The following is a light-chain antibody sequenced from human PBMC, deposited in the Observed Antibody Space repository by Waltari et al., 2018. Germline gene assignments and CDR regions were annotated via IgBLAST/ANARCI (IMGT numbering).Light chain of an antibody. CDR1: SSNIGSNY. V-gene: IGLV1-47*01. CDR3: AAWDDSLSGGV. J-gene: IGLJ2*01. Sequence: QSVLTQPPSASGTPGQRVTISCSGSSSNIGSNYVYWYQQLPGTAPKLLIYRNNQRPSGVPAAFSGSKSGTSASLAISGLRSEDEADYYCAAWDDSLSGGVFGGGTKLTVL. CDR2: RNN.